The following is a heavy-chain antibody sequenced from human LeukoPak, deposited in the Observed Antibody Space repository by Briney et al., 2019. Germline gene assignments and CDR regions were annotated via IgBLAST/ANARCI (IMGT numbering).Heavy chain of an antibody. Sequence: ASVKVSCKSSGYTFTGYFLHWVRQAPGQGLEWMGWINNSGGTNYAQKFQGRVTMTRDTSINTAYMELSGLTSGDTAVYYCARELQRGLDDWGQGTLVTVSS. CDR2: INNSGGT. D-gene: IGHD3-10*01. J-gene: IGHJ4*02. CDR1: GYTFTGYF. V-gene: IGHV1-2*02. CDR3: ARELQRGLDD.